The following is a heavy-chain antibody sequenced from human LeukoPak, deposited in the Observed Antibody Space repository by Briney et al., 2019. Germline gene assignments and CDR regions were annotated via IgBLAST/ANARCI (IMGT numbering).Heavy chain of an antibody. D-gene: IGHD2-2*01. CDR2: IYSGGST. Sequence: GGSLRLSCAASGFTVSSNYMSWVRQAPGKGLEWVSVIYSGGSTYYADSVKGRFTISRDNAKNSLYLQMNSLRAEDTAVYYCARRVVPAADCWGRGTLVTVSS. V-gene: IGHV3-66*04. J-gene: IGHJ4*02. CDR3: ARRVVPAADC. CDR1: GFTVSSNY.